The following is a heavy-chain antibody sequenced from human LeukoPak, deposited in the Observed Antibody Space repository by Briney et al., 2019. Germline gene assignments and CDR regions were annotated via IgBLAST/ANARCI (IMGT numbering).Heavy chain of an antibody. CDR3: ARLRVVGLFDTYGFDT. V-gene: IGHV3-21*01. CDR1: GFTFSSSA. J-gene: IGHJ3*02. CDR2: INQISSHI. D-gene: IGHD1-26*01. Sequence: PGGSLRLSCAASGFTFSSSAMNWVRQAPGKGLEWVSSINQISSHIYYAESVRGRFSISRDNAKNSVYLQMNSLRAEDTAIYYCARLRVVGLFDTYGFDTWGQGTMVTVSS.